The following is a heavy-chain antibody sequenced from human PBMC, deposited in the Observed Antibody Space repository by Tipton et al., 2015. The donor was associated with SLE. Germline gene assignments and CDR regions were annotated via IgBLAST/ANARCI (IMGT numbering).Heavy chain of an antibody. D-gene: IGHD3-3*02. Sequence: QVQLLQSGAEVKKPGSSVKFSCKASGGTFSSYAISXLRQAPGQGLEWMEGIIPIFGTANYAQKFQGRITITADESTSTAYMELSSLRSEDTAVYFCASLSTRGYWGQGTLVNV. CDR2: IIPIFGTA. V-gene: IGHV1-69*01. CDR1: GGTFSSYA. CDR3: ASLSTRGY. J-gene: IGHJ4*02.